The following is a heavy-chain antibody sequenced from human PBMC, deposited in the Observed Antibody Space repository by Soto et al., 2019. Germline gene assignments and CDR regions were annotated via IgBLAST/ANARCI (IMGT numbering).Heavy chain of an antibody. Sequence: SGPTLVNPTQTLTLTCSFSGFSLSTTDMGVGWIRQPPGKALEWLALIYWDDDKRYSPSLKSRLTITKDTSKNQVVLTMTNMDPVDTATYYCAHTLVEVGYYYDSSGSSWFDPWGQGTLVTSPQ. D-gene: IGHD3-22*01. J-gene: IGHJ5*02. CDR3: AHTLVEVGYYYDSSGSSWFDP. CDR2: IYWDDDK. CDR1: GFSLSTTDMG. V-gene: IGHV2-5*02.